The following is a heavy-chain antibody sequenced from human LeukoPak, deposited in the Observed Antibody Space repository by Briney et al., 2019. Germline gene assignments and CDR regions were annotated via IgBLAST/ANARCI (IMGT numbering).Heavy chain of an antibody. D-gene: IGHD3-22*01. CDR2: ISYDGSNK. Sequence: PGGSLRLSCAASGFTFSSYGMHWVRQAPGKGLEWVAVISYDGSNKYYADSVKGRFTISRDNSKNTLYLQMNSLRAEDTAVYYCAKAQFTDSGDYHAHAFDIWGQGTMVTVSS. V-gene: IGHV3-30*18. J-gene: IGHJ3*02. CDR3: AKAQFTDSGDYHAHAFDI. CDR1: GFTFSSYG.